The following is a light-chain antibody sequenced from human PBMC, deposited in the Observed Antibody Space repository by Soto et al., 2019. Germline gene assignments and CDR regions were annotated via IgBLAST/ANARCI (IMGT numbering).Light chain of an antibody. CDR1: TGAVSSGYY. CDR3: LLYYDGSRV. J-gene: IGLJ3*02. V-gene: IGLV7-43*01. Sequence: QTVVTQEPSLTVSPGGTVTLTCASSTGAVSSGYYANWFQQRPGQAPRSLIFDTYNRHSWTPARFSGSLFGGKATLTLTGVQPEDEANYYCLLYYDGSRVFGGGTQLTVL. CDR2: DTY.